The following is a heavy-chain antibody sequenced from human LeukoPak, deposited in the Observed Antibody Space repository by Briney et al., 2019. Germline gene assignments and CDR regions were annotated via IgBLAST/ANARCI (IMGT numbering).Heavy chain of an antibody. CDR3: AGGERYYYDTSGYPGPRAFNI. CDR1: GFTFASYA. Sequence: GGSLRLSCAASGFTFASYAMSWVRQAPGKGLEWVSVIYSGGSTDYADSAKGRFTSSRDNSKNTLYLQMNSLRAEDTAVYYCAGGERYYYDTSGYPGPRAFNIWGQGTMVTVSS. D-gene: IGHD3-22*01. J-gene: IGHJ3*02. CDR2: IYSGGST. V-gene: IGHV3-66*01.